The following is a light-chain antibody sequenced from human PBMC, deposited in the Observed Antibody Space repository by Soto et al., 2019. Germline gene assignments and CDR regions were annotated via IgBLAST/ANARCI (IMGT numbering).Light chain of an antibody. J-gene: IGKJ4*01. Sequence: DIVMTQSPLSLPVTPGEPASISCRSSQSLLHSNGYNYLDWYLQKPGQSPQLLIYLGSNRASGVTDRFSGSGSGTDFTLKISRVEAEYVGVYYCMQALQTPRTFGGGTKVEIK. CDR1: QSLLHSNGYNY. CDR2: LGS. CDR3: MQALQTPRT. V-gene: IGKV2-28*01.